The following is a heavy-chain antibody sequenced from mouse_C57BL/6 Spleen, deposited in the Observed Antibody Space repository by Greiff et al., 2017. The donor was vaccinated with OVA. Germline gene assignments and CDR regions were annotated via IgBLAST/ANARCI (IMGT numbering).Heavy chain of an antibody. Sequence: EVKLEESGGGLVKPGGSLKLSCAASGFTFSDYGMHWVRQAPEKGLEWVAYISSGSSTIYYADTVKGRFTISRDNAKNTLFLQMTSLRSEDTAMYYCARGDGSSPRFAYWGQGTLVTVSA. D-gene: IGHD1-1*01. J-gene: IGHJ3*01. CDR1: GFTFSDYG. V-gene: IGHV5-17*01. CDR3: ARGDGSSPRFAY. CDR2: ISSGSSTI.